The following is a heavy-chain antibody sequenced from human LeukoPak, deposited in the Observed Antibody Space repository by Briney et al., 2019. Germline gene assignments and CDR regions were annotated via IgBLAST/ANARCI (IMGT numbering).Heavy chain of an antibody. D-gene: IGHD2-2*01. J-gene: IGHJ6*02. CDR3: ARANIVVVPAAMPGVNYYYGMDV. CDR2: INPNSGGT. V-gene: IGHV1-2*04. CDR1: GYTFTGYY. Sequence: ASVKVSCKASGYTFTGYYMHWVRQAPGQGLEWMGWINPNSGGTNYAQKFQGWVTMTRDTSISTAYMELSRLRSDDTAVYYCARANIVVVPAAMPGVNYYYGMDVWGQGTTVTVSS.